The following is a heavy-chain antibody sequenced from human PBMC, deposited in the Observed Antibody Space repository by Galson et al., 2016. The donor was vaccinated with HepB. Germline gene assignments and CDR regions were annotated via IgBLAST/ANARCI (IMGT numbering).Heavy chain of an antibody. CDR3: VSDYCSGDFCYQDAPRNNTVVPA. D-gene: IGHD2-21*01. CDR2: IKQDGSEK. Sequence: SLRLSCAASGFTFPWYWMSWVRQAPGKGLEWVANIKQDGSEKFYVGSVRGRFTISRDNAQNSMYLQMNNLRVDDTAMYYCVSDYCSGDFCYQDAPRNNTVVPAGGQGTLVTVSS. CDR1: GFTFPWYW. V-gene: IGHV3-7*01. J-gene: IGHJ4*02.